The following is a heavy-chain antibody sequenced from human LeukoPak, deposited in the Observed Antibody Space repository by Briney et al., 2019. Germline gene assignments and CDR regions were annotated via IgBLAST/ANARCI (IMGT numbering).Heavy chain of an antibody. D-gene: IGHD6-13*01. CDR3: ARGSSSRKWFDP. J-gene: IGHJ5*02. CDR2: INHSGST. Sequence: PSETLSLTCAVHGGSFSGYYWSWIRQPPGKELEWIGEINHSGSTNYNPSLKSRVTISVDTSKNQFSLKLSSVTAADTAVYYCARGSSSRKWFDPWGQGTLVTVSS. CDR1: GGSFSGYY. V-gene: IGHV4-34*01.